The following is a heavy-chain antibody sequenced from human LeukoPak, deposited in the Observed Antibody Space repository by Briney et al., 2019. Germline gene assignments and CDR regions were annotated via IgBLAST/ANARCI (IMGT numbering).Heavy chain of an antibody. Sequence: SETLSLTCTVSGGSISSRSYSWSWIRQPAGKGLEWIGRIYTTGSTNYNPSLKSRITISVDTSKNQFSLKLSSVTAADTAVYYCARSRPPRRTTTFGDGAFDIWGQGTKVTVSS. CDR2: IYTTGST. J-gene: IGHJ3*02. V-gene: IGHV4-61*02. CDR1: GGSISSRSYS. D-gene: IGHD3-3*01. CDR3: ARSRPPRRTTTFGDGAFDI.